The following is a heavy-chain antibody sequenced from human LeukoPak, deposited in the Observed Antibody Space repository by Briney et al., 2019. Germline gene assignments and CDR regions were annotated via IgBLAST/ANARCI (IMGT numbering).Heavy chain of an antibody. CDR2: IYHSGST. Sequence: PSETLSLTCTVSGYSISSGYYWGWIRQPPGKGLEWIGSIYHSGSTYYNPSLKSRVTISVDTSKNQFSLKLSSVTAADTAVYYCAGGAGPDYDILTGYPIIPGYWGQGTLVTVSS. J-gene: IGHJ4*02. V-gene: IGHV4-38-2*02. D-gene: IGHD3-9*01. CDR3: AGGAGPDYDILTGYPIIPGY. CDR1: GYSISSGYY.